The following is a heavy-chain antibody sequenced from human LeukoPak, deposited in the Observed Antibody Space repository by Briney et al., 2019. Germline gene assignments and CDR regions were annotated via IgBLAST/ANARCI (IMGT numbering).Heavy chain of an antibody. Sequence: GGSLRLSCAASGFTFSSYWMHWVRQAPGRGLVWVSRINTDGSSTSYADSVKGRFTISRDNAKNTLYLQMNSLRADDTAVYYCARTRRNSGSYYGDYWGQGTLVTVSP. V-gene: IGHV3-74*01. CDR2: INTDGSST. D-gene: IGHD1-26*01. CDR1: GFTFSSYW. J-gene: IGHJ4*02. CDR3: ARTRRNSGSYYGDY.